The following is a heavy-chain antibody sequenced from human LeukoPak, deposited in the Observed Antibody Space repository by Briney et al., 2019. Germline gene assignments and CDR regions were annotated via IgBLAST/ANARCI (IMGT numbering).Heavy chain of an antibody. D-gene: IGHD2-21*02. CDR3: ANGVVTATLDY. V-gene: IGHV3-23*01. CDR2: ITDSGGST. CDR1: GFTFSNYA. J-gene: IGHJ4*02. Sequence: PGGSLRLSCAGSGFTFSNYAMSWVRQAPGKGLEWVSAITDSGGSTYHADSVKGRFTISRDNSKNTLYLQMNSLRAEDTAVYYCANGVVTATLDYWGQGTLVTVSS.